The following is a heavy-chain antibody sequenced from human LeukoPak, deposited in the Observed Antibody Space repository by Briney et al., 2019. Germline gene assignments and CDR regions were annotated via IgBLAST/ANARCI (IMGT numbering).Heavy chain of an antibody. CDR2: ISYDGSNK. CDR3: AKGEYYYDSSGLFS. D-gene: IGHD3-22*01. CDR1: GFTFSSYA. Sequence: GGSLRLSCAASGFTFSSYAMSWVRQAPGKGLEWVAVISYDGSNKYYADSMRGRFTISRDNSKNTLYLQMNSLRAEDTAVYYCAKGEYYYDSSGLFSWGQGTLVTVSS. V-gene: IGHV3-30*18. J-gene: IGHJ4*02.